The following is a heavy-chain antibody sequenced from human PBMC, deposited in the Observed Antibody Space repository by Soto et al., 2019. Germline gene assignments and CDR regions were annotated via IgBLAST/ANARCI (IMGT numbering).Heavy chain of an antibody. CDR2: IYHSGST. D-gene: IGHD2-2*02. CDR1: GGSISSSNW. J-gene: IGHJ3*02. Sequence: SETLSLTCAVSGGSISSSNWWSWVRQPPGKGLEWIGEIYHSGSTNYNPSLKSRVTISVDKSKTQFSLKLSSVTAADTAVYYCARGGPWGQVVPAAIAGNHDAFDIWGQGTMVTVSS. CDR3: ARGGPWGQVVPAAIAGNHDAFDI. V-gene: IGHV4-4*02.